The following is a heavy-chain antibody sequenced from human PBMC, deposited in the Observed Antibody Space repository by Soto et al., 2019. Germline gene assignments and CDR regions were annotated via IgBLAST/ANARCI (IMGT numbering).Heavy chain of an antibody. CDR1: GFSFGDYI. J-gene: IGHJ3*02. D-gene: IGHD4-17*01. CDR2: ISHSGSYI. CDR3: ASPRDYCVTTSNCFIAFDI. Sequence: AQVVESGGSLVKPGGSLRLSCAASGFSFGDYIMNWVRQAPGRGLEWVASISHSGSYIFYADSVKGRFTISRDNSRESLYLQMNSLRVDDTAIYYCASPRDYCVTTSNCFIAFDIWGQGTRVTVSS. V-gene: IGHV3-21*01.